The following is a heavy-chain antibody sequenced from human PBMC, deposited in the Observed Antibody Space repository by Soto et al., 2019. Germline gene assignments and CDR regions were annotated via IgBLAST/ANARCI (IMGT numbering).Heavy chain of an antibody. CDR2: INAGNGNT. CDR1: GYTFTSYA. CDR3: ARECLDDILTGYYYYMDV. D-gene: IGHD3-9*01. V-gene: IGHV1-3*01. J-gene: IGHJ6*03. Sequence: GASVKVSCKASGYTFTSYAMHWVRQAPGQRLEWMGWINAGNGNTKYSQKFQGRVTITRDTSASTAYMELSSLRSEDTAVYYCARECLDDILTGYYYYMDVWGKGTTVTVSS.